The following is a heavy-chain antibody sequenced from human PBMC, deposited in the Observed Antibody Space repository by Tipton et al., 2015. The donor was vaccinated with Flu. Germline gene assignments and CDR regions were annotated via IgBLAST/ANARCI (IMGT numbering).Heavy chain of an antibody. CDR2: IYPSGTT. D-gene: IGHD3-22*01. V-gene: IGHV4-39*07. CDR1: SGSIRSTNYF. J-gene: IGHJ4*02. CDR3: ARDRVDSSGFIDY. Sequence: TLSLTCTVSSGSIRSTNYFCAWIRQPPGKRLELIGSIYPSGTTYYNPSLKSRVTISVDTSKSQFSLKLSSVTAAGTAVYYCARDRVDSSGFIDYWGQGTLVTVSS.